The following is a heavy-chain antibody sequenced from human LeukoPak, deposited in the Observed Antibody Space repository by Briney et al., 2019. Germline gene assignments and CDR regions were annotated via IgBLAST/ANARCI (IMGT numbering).Heavy chain of an antibody. CDR1: GGSISSGDYY. D-gene: IGHD3-9*01. J-gene: IGHJ4*02. V-gene: IGHV4-30-4*01. Sequence: SETLSLTCTVSGGSISSGDYYWSWIRQPPGKGLEWIGYIYYSGSTYYNPSLKSRVTISVDTSKNQFSLKLSSVTAADTAVYYCAREEGYYDILNWGQGTLVTVSS. CDR2: IYYSGST. CDR3: AREEGYYDILN.